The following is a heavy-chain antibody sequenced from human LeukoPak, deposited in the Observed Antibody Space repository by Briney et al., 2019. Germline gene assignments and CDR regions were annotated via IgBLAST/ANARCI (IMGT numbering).Heavy chain of an antibody. V-gene: IGHV3-21*01. D-gene: IGHD3-3*01. J-gene: IGHJ5*02. Sequence: GGSLRLSCAASGFTLSSYSMNWVRQAPGMGLEWVSSISSSSSYIYYADSVKGRFTISRDNAKNSLYLQMNSLRAEDTAVYYCARDFWSGYLGSNWFDPWGQGTLVTVSS. CDR3: ARDFWSGYLGSNWFDP. CDR2: ISSSSSYI. CDR1: GFTLSSYS.